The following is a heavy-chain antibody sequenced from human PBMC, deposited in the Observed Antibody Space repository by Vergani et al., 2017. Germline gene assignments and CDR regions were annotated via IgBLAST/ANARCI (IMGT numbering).Heavy chain of an antibody. Sequence: EAQLVESGGGAVKPGGSLRLSCTASGISFSNYTINWVRQAPGKGLEWVASISSSSAYIDYVDSIKGRFTISRDNAKRSVFLQMNSLRAVDTAVYYCARTGEWMRSNNGPPDYVFALDVWGQGTTVIVSS. D-gene: IGHD3-10*01. CDR1: GISFSNYT. CDR2: ISSSSAYI. J-gene: IGHJ6*02. V-gene: IGHV3-21*02. CDR3: ARTGEWMRSNNGPPDYVFALDV.